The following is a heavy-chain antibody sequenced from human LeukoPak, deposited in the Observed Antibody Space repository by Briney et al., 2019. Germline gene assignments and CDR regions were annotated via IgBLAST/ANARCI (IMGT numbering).Heavy chain of an antibody. J-gene: IGHJ6*03. D-gene: IGHD1-7*01. Sequence: AASVKVSCKASGYTFTGYYMHWVRQAPGQGLEWMGWINPNSGGTNYAQKFQGRVTMTRDTSISTAYMELSRLRSDDTAVYYCARDDLLELRSYYYYHMDVWGKGTTVTVSS. V-gene: IGHV1-2*02. CDR3: ARDDLLELRSYYYYHMDV. CDR2: INPNSGGT. CDR1: GYTFTGYY.